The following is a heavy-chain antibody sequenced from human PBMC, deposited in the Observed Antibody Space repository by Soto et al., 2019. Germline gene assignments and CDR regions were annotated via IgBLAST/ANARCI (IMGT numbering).Heavy chain of an antibody. CDR3: ARGGNNGWSLDY. V-gene: IGHV3-33*01. CDR1: GFTFSNYA. D-gene: IGHD6-19*01. CDR2: IWYDGSNK. J-gene: IGHJ4*02. Sequence: QVQLVESGGGVVQPGRSLRLSCAASGFTFSNYAMHWVRQAPGKGLEWVAIIWYDGSNKYYADSVEGRFTISRDNSKNTLDLQLNSLRAEDTAVYYCARGGNNGWSLDYWGQGTLVTVSS.